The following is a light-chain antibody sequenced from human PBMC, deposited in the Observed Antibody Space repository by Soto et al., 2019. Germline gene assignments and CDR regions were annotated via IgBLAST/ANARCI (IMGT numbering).Light chain of an antibody. V-gene: IGKV3-20*01. Sequence: EIVLTQSPATLSLSPGGRATLSCRASQSVGSFLAWYQQKPGQAPRLLIYDTSNRATGIPARFSGSGSGTDFTLTISRLEPEDFAVYYCQQYGSSPPITFGQGTRLENK. J-gene: IGKJ5*01. CDR3: QQYGSSPPIT. CDR1: QSVGSF. CDR2: DTS.